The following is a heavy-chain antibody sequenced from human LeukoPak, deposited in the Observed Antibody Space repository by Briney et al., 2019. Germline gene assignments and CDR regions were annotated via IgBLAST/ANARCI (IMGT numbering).Heavy chain of an antibody. J-gene: IGHJ4*02. V-gene: IGHV4-34*01. Sequence: SETLSLTCAVYGGPFSGYYWSWIRQPPGKGLEWIGEINHSGSTNYNPSLKSRVTISVDTSKNQFSLKLSSVTAADTAVYYCARGWDGNCLDWGQGTLVTVSS. CDR2: INHSGST. D-gene: IGHD4-23*01. CDR3: ARGWDGNCLD. CDR1: GGPFSGYY.